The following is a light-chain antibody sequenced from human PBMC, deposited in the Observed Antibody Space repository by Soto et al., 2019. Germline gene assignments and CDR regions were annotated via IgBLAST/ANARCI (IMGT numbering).Light chain of an antibody. CDR3: ETWDSNTVV. CDR1: SGHSSYI. J-gene: IGLJ2*01. CDR2: LEGSGSY. Sequence: QSVLTQSSSASASLGSSVKLTCTLSSGHSSYIIAWHQQQPGKAPRYLMKLEGSGSYNKGSGVPDCFSGSSSGADRYLTISNLQFDDEADYYCETWDSNTVVFGGGTQLTVL. V-gene: IGLV4-60*02.